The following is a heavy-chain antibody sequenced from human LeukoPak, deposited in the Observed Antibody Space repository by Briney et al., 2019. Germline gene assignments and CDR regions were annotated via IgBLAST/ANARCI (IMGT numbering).Heavy chain of an antibody. D-gene: IGHD1-26*01. CDR3: AKVGGSYGGAYYFDY. Sequence: QPGESLRLSCAASGFTFTSYAMSWVRQAPGKGLEWVSGISNSGGSTYYADSVKGRFTISRDNSKNTLYLQMNSLRAEDTAVYYCAKVGGSYGGAYYFDYWGQGTLVTVSS. CDR2: ISNSGGST. CDR1: GFTFTSYA. V-gene: IGHV3-23*01. J-gene: IGHJ4*02.